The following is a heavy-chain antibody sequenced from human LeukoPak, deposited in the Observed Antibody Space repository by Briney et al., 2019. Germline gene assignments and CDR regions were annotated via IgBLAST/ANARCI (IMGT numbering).Heavy chain of an antibody. Sequence: PGGSLRLSCAASRLTISYYGMHWVRQAPGKGLEWVAVTSNDGNEEYYVDSVKGRFTISRDNSKNTLYLQMNSLRAEDTAVYYCAKEMGATNYFEYWGQGTLVTVSS. CDR2: TSNDGNEE. J-gene: IGHJ4*02. CDR3: AKEMGATNYFEY. V-gene: IGHV3-30*18. CDR1: RLTISYYG. D-gene: IGHD1-26*01.